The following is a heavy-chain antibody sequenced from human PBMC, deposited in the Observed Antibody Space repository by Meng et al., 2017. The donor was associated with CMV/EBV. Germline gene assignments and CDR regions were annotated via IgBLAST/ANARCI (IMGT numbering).Heavy chain of an antibody. V-gene: IGHV4-61*01. D-gene: IGHD5-18*01. CDR3: ARINTAMAHFDY. Sequence: ATGGSVSSSSFYWSWTRQSPGKGLEWIGYIYYSGSTNYNPSLKSRVTISVDTSKNQFSLKLSSVTAADTAVYYCARINTAMAHFDYWGQGTLVTVSS. CDR2: IYYSGST. CDR1: GGSVSSSSFY. J-gene: IGHJ4*02.